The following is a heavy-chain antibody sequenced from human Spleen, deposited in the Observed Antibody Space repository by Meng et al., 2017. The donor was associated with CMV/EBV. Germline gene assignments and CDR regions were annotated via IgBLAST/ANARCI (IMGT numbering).Heavy chain of an antibody. CDR2: MNPNSGNT. J-gene: IGHJ5*02. CDR1: GGTFSSYA. D-gene: IGHD6-6*01. Sequence: ASVKVSCKASGGTFSSYAISWVRQAPGQGLEWMGWMNPNSGNTGYAQKFQGRVTMTRNTSISTAYMELSSLRSEDTAVYYCARSSSSSYYNWFDPWGQGTLVTVSS. CDR3: ARSSSSSYYNWFDP. V-gene: IGHV1-8*02.